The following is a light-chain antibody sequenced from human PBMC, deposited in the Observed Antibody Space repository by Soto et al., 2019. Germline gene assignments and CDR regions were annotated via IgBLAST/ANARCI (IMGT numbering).Light chain of an antibody. J-gene: IGKJ4*01. V-gene: IGKV3-20*01. Sequence: EIVLTQSPGTLSLSPGERATLSCRASQSVSSNYLAWYQQKPGQAPRLLIYGASSRATGIPDRFSGSGSGTEFNLTISRLEPEDFAVYYCQQYDRSPLTFGGGTKVEIK. CDR1: QSVSSNY. CDR3: QQYDRSPLT. CDR2: GAS.